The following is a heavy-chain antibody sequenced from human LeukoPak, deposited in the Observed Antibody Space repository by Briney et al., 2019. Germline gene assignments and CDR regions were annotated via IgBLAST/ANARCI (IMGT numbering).Heavy chain of an antibody. CDR3: ANNPLVVPAAKWGRFFDY. J-gene: IGHJ4*02. Sequence: GGSLRLSCAASGFTFSSYAMSWVRQAPGKGLEWVSAISGSGGSTYYADSVKGRFTISRDNSKNTLYLQMNSLRAEDTAVYYCANNPLVVPAAKWGRFFDYWGQGTLVTVSS. CDR2: ISGSGGST. V-gene: IGHV3-23*01. CDR1: GFTFSSYA. D-gene: IGHD2-2*01.